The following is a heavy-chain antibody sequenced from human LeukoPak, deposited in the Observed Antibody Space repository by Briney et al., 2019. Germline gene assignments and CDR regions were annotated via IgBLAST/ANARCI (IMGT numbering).Heavy chain of an antibody. D-gene: IGHD3-9*01. Sequence: SETLSLTCAVYGGSFSGYYWSWIRQPPGKGLEWIGEISHSGSTNYNPSLKSRVTISVDTSKNQFSLRLSSVTAADTAAYYCARDQSRYWYFDLWGRGTLVTVSS. CDR2: ISHSGST. V-gene: IGHV4-34*01. CDR1: GGSFSGYY. CDR3: ARDQSRYWYFDL. J-gene: IGHJ2*01.